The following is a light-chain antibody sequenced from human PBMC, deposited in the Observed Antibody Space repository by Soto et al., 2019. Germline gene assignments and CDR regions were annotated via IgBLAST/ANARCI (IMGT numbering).Light chain of an antibody. V-gene: IGKV3-15*01. CDR1: QSVSNI. CDR3: QQYNNWPPIT. Sequence: IVLTQSPATLSVSPGERATLSCRASQSVSNILAWYQQKPGQAPRLLIYGASTRATGIPARFSGSGSGTDFTLTISSLQSEDFAVYYCQQYNNWPPITFGQGTRLEIK. J-gene: IGKJ5*01. CDR2: GAS.